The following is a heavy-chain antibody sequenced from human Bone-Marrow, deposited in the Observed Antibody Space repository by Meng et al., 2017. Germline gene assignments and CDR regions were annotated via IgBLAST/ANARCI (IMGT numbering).Heavy chain of an antibody. CDR1: GDSISSDIW. D-gene: IGHD1-7*01. J-gene: IGHJ4*02. V-gene: IGHV4-4*02. Sequence: QVQLQESGPGLVKPSGTLSLPFTVSGDSISSDIWWRWVRQPPGKGLGLIGEVYQPGDTKQHPAPKESIENIRRQSQEPFLPGPVFWTPRDTAVYLRGRDQGRELINHWGQGTLVTVSS. CDR3: GRDQGRELINH. CDR2: VYQPGDT.